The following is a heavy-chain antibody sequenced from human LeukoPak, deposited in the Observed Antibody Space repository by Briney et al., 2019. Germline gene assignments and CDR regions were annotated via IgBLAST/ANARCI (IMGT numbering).Heavy chain of an antibody. V-gene: IGHV4-38-2*02. CDR2: IYHSGST. CDR1: GYSISSGYY. CDR3: AKRYSSSWYDAFDI. D-gene: IGHD6-13*01. J-gene: IGHJ3*02. Sequence: PSETLSLTCTVSGYSISSGYYWGWIRQPPGKGLEWIGSIYHSGSTYYNPSLKSRVTISVDTSKNQFSLKLSSVTAADTAVYYCAKRYSSSWYDAFDIWGQGTMVTVSS.